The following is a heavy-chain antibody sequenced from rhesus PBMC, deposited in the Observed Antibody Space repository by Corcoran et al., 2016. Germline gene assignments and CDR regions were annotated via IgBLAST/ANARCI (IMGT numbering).Heavy chain of an antibody. J-gene: IGHJ4*01. Sequence: QVQLQESGPGLVKPSETLSLTCAVSGGSLSSSNWWSWIRQPPGKGLEWIGYISGSSGRTYYNPSLKSRVTISTDTSKNQFSLKLSSVTAADTAVYYCARGSYYSGSSDYWGQGVLVTVSS. CDR2: ISGSSGRT. CDR3: ARGSYYSGSSDY. D-gene: IGHD3-16*01. V-gene: IGHV4-65*01. CDR1: GGSLSSSNW.